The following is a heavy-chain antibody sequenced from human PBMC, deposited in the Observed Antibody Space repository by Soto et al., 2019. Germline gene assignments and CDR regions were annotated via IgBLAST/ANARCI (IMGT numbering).Heavy chain of an antibody. V-gene: IGHV1-8*02. CDR2: MNPNSGNT. Sequence: GASVKVSCKASGYTFTSYYMHWVRQATGQGLEWMGWMNPNSGNTGYAQKFQGRVTMTRNTSISTAYMELSSLRSEDTAVYYCARVPYSSGPPWFDPWGQGTLVTVSS. CDR3: ARVPYSSGPPWFDP. D-gene: IGHD6-19*01. CDR1: GYTFTSYY. J-gene: IGHJ5*02.